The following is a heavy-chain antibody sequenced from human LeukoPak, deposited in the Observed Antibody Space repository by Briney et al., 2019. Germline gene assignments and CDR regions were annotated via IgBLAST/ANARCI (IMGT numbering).Heavy chain of an antibody. J-gene: IGHJ6*02. CDR2: IYYSGST. CDR3: ARDPVYYYDSSGYYYYYGMDV. CDR1: GGSISSGGYY. D-gene: IGHD3-22*01. Sequence: PSQTLSLTCTVSGGSISSGGYYWSWIRQHPGKGLEWIGYIYYSGSTYYNPSLKSRVTISVDTSKNQFSLKLSSVTAADTAVYYCARDPVYYYDSSGYYYYYGMDVWGQGTTVTVSS. V-gene: IGHV4-31*03.